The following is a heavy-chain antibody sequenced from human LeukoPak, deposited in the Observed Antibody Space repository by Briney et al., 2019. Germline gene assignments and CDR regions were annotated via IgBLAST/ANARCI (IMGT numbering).Heavy chain of an antibody. Sequence: NPSGTLSLTCAVSGGSIRSSNWWSWVRRPPGKGLEGIGEVYQSGSINYNPSLQNRGTISVDKSKNQYSLDLSSVTAADTGEYYWARWGSGYFDYRGQGTQVSVSS. D-gene: IGHD6-19*01. CDR2: VYQSGSI. V-gene: IGHV4-4*02. CDR1: GGSIRSSNW. CDR3: ARWGSGYFDY. J-gene: IGHJ4*02.